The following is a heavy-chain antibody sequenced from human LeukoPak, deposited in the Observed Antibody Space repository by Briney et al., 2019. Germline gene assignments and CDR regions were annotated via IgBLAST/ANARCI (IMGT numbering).Heavy chain of an antibody. CDR2: IKKDGSEK. Sequence: GGPLRLSCVASGFTSSAFLMSWVRRPPGKGLEWVANIKKDGSEKEYVDSVKGRFSIFRDNAKNSVYLQMNRLRAEDTAVYYCANFAGVVPGGLLLWGKGTTVIVSS. CDR3: ANFAGVVPGGLLL. V-gene: IGHV3-7*01. D-gene: IGHD2-2*01. CDR1: GFTSSAFL. J-gene: IGHJ6*04.